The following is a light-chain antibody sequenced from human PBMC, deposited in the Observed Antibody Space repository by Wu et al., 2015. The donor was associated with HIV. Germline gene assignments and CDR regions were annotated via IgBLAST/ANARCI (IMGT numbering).Light chain of an antibody. CDR3: QQYGNSPLT. V-gene: IGKV3-20*01. CDR1: QTVTNNY. CDR2: GAS. Sequence: EIVLTQSPGTLSLSPGERATLSCRASQTVTNNYLAWYQQKVGQAPRLLISGASSRATGVPGRFSGTGSGTDFTLIISRLEPEDFAVYYCQQYGNSPLTFGGGTKVEIK. J-gene: IGKJ4*01.